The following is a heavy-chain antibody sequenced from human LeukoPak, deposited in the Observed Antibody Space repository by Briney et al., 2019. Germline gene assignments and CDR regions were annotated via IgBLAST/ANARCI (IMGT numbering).Heavy chain of an antibody. V-gene: IGHV3-49*04. CDR2: IRSKAYGGTT. D-gene: IGHD6-19*01. J-gene: IGHJ4*02. CDR1: GFTFSSYA. CDR3: NREWYSSGWHPFDY. Sequence: PGGSLRLSCAASGFTFSSYAMSWVRQAPGKGLEGVGFIRSKAYGGTTEYAASVKGRFTISRDDSKSIAYLQMNSLKTEDTAVYYCNREWYSSGWHPFDYWGQGTLVTVSS.